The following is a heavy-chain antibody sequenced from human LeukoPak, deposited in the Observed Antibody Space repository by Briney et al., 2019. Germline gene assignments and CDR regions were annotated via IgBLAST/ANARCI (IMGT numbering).Heavy chain of an antibody. Sequence: PGGSLRLSCAASGFTFCSYGMHWVRQAPGKGLEWVAFIRYDGSNKYYADSVKGRFTISRDNSKNTLYLQMNSLRAEDTAVYYCARGQGDSSSWYPENWFGPWGQGTLVTVSS. CDR2: IRYDGSNK. V-gene: IGHV3-30*02. D-gene: IGHD6-13*01. J-gene: IGHJ5*02. CDR1: GFTFCSYG. CDR3: ARGQGDSSSWYPENWFGP.